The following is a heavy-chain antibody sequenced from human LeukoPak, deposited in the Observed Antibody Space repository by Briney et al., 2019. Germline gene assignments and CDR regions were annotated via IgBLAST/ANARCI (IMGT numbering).Heavy chain of an antibody. D-gene: IGHD1-1*01. CDR1: GFTFSNAW. V-gene: IGHV3-15*01. CDR3: TTDTTAFDY. Sequence: GGSLRLSCAASGFTFSNAWVSWVRQAPGKGLEWVGRIKSKTDGGTTDYAAPVKGRFTISRDDSKNTLSLQMNSLIAEDTAVYYCTTDTTAFDYWGQGTLVTVSS. J-gene: IGHJ4*02. CDR2: IKSKTDGGTT.